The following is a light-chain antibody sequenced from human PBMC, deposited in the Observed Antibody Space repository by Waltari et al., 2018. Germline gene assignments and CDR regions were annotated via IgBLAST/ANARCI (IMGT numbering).Light chain of an antibody. CDR1: SSDVGGYNY. J-gene: IGLJ3*02. Sequence: QSALTQPPSASGSPGQSVAISCPGTSSDVGGYNYVSWYQQHPGKAPKLMIYEVNKRPSGVPDRFSGSKSGNTASLTVSGLQAEDDADFYCSSYAGSDIWVFGGGTRLTVL. CDR3: SSYAGSDIWV. V-gene: IGLV2-8*01. CDR2: EVN.